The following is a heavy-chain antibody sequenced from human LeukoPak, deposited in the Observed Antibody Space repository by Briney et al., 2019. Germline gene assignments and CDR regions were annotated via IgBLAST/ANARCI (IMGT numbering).Heavy chain of an antibody. CDR3: TGGAGWYFDY. J-gene: IGHJ4*02. Sequence: ASVKASCTAPGNICTANYINWGRLAPGQGLEWMGWISPNSGGTNYAQEFQGRVTMTRDTSITTAYMELSNLRSDDTAVYYCTGGAGWYFDYWGQGNLVTVSS. CDR2: ISPNSGGT. CDR1: GNICTANY. D-gene: IGHD6-19*01. V-gene: IGHV1-2*02.